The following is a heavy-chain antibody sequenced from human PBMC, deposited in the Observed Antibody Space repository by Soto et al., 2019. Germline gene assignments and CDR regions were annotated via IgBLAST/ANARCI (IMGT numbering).Heavy chain of an antibody. CDR1: GYTFTGYA. D-gene: IGHD2-2*01. Sequence: ASVKVSCKASGYTFTGYAMHWVRQAPGQRLEWMGWINAGNGNTKYSQKFQGRVTITRDTSASTAYMELSSLRSEDTAVYYCARTYCSSTRCFNWFAPWGQGTLVTVSS. CDR2: INAGNGNT. J-gene: IGHJ5*02. V-gene: IGHV1-3*01. CDR3: ARTYCSSTRCFNWFAP.